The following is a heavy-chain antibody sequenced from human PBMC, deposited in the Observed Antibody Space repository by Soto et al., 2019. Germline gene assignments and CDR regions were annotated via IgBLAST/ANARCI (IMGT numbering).Heavy chain of an antibody. CDR3: AKSWAMVRGTYYDY. D-gene: IGHD3-10*01. CDR2: ISGSGGST. J-gene: IGHJ4*02. CDR1: GFTFSSYA. Sequence: EVQLLESGGGSVQPGGSLRLSCAASGFTFSSYAMSWVRQAPGKGLEWVSAISGSGGSTYYADSVKGRFTISRDNSKNTLYLQMNSLRAEDTAVYYCAKSWAMVRGTYYDYWGQGTLVTVSS. V-gene: IGHV3-23*01.